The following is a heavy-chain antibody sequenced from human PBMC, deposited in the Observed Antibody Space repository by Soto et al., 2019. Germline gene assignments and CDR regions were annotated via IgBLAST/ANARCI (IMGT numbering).Heavy chain of an antibody. CDR3: ASGYREDYYYYGMDV. V-gene: IGHV5-51*01. CDR1: GYSFTSYW. D-gene: IGHD5-18*01. Sequence: GESLKISCKGSGYSFTSYWIGWVRQMPGKGLEWMGIIYPGDSDTRNSPSFQGQVTISADKSISTAYLQWSSLKASDTAMYYCASGYREDYYYYGMDVWGQGTTVTVSS. J-gene: IGHJ6*02. CDR2: IYPGDSDT.